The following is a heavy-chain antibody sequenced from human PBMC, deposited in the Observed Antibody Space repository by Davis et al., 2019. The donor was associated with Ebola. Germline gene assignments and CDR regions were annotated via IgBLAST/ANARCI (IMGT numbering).Heavy chain of an antibody. V-gene: IGHV1-2*06. D-gene: IGHD3-10*01. Sequence: ASVQVSCYASGYTFTAYYLHWVRQAPAQGLEWMGRINPNSGGTNYAQKFQGRVTMTSDTSISTAYMQLNRLRSDDTAVYYCARAEFPWGQGTLVTVSS. CDR3: ARAEFP. CDR2: INPNSGGT. J-gene: IGHJ4*02. CDR1: GYTFTAYY.